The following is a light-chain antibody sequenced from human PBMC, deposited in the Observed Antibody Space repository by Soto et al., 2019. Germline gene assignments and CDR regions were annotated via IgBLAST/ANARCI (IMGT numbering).Light chain of an antibody. J-gene: IGKJ1*01. CDR2: DAS. CDR3: QQYNSYWT. Sequence: DIQMTQSPSTLSGSVGDRVTITCRASQTISSWLAWYQQKPGKAPKLLIYDASSLESGVPSRFSGSGSDTDFTLTISSLQPDDFATYYCQQYNSYWTFGQGTKVDIK. V-gene: IGKV1-5*01. CDR1: QTISSW.